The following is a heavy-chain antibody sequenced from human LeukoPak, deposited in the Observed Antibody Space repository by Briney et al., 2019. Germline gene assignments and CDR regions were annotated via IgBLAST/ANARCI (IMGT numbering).Heavy chain of an antibody. J-gene: IGHJ6*02. V-gene: IGHV4-59*08. CDR3: ARQDYGFWSGYSGYYYGMDV. Sequence: PSETLSLTCTVSGGSISSYYWSWIRQPPGKGLEWIGYIYYSGSTNYNPSLKSRVTISVDTSKNQFSLKLSSVTAADTAVYYCARQDYGFWSGYSGYYYGMDVWGQGTTVTVSS. D-gene: IGHD3-3*01. CDR1: GGSISSYY. CDR2: IYYSGST.